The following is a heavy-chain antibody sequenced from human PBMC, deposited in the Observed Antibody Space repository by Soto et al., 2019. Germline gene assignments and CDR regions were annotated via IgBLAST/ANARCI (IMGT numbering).Heavy chain of an antibody. CDR1: GDTFKNCV. CDR3: AAELGFGKLSFV. V-gene: IGHV1-69*01. J-gene: IGHJ6*02. Sequence: QVQVVQSGVEVRRPGSSVKVSCKASGDTFKNCVISWVRQAPGQGLEWMGGIIPLFGTTDFAQRFQGRLTITTDESKTTAYIELSRLRSEDTATYHCAAELGFGKLSFVWGQGTTVIVAS. CDR2: IIPLFGTT. D-gene: IGHD3-16*02.